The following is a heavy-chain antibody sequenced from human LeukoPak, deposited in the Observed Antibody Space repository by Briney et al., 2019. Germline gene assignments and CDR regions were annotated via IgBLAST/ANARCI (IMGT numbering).Heavy chain of an antibody. V-gene: IGHV3-23*01. Sequence: PGGSLRLSCAASGFTFGSYAMSWVRQALGKGLEWVSAISNSGLGNTYYADSVKGRFTISRDNSENTLYLQMNSLKAEDTAVYYCAKRGSGWYEFDYWGQGTLVTVSS. D-gene: IGHD6-19*01. CDR3: AKRGSGWYEFDY. J-gene: IGHJ4*02. CDR2: ISNSGLGNT. CDR1: GFTFGSYA.